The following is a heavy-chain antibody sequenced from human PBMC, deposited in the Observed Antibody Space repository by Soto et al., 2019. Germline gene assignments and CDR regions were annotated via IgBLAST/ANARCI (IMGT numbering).Heavy chain of an antibody. CDR3: AHGSHAGNAYFDL. J-gene: IGHJ4*02. Sequence: VQLQESGPGLVRPSETLSLTCTVSGGSISSGNFYWGWIRRPPGKGLEWIGSIYCSGTTSYSPSLKSRQTISLNTSNNPFSLKLTSVAAADTFVYCGAHGSHAGNAYFDLWGQGALVTVSS. V-gene: IGHV4-30-4*01. CDR1: GGSISSGNFY. D-gene: IGHD3-10*01. CDR2: IYCSGTT.